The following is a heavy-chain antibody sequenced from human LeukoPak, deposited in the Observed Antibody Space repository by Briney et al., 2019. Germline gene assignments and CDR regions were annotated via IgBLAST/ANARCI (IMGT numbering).Heavy chain of an antibody. V-gene: IGHV1-18*01. Sequence: ASVKVSCKASGYTFTSYGINWVRQAPGQGLEWMGWISAYNGNTNYAQKLQGRVTMTTDTSTSTAYMEQRSLRSDDTAVYYCARDKDSSGWSYYYYYGMDVWGQGSTVTVSS. CDR3: ARDKDSSGWSYYYYYGMDV. J-gene: IGHJ6*02. D-gene: IGHD6-19*01. CDR2: ISAYNGNT. CDR1: GYTFTSYG.